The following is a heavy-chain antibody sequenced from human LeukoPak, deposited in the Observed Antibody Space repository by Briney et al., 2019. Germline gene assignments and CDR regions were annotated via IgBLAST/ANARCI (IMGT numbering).Heavy chain of an antibody. D-gene: IGHD2-2*02. CDR3: ARDLAGQYCSSTTYCTFIRDTYFDY. V-gene: IGHV1-2*02. Sequence: ASVKVSCKASGYTFTGYYMHWVRQAPGQGLEWMGWINPNSGDTNYAQKFQGRVTMTRDTSITTAYMELSGLRSDDTAVYYCARDLAGQYCSSTTYCTFIRDTYFDYWGQGTLVTVSS. CDR2: INPNSGDT. J-gene: IGHJ4*02. CDR1: GYTFTGYY.